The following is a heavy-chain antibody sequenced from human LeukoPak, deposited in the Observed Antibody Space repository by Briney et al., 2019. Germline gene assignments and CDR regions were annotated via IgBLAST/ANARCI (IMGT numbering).Heavy chain of an antibody. CDR1: GGSISSGGYY. Sequence: SQTLSLTCTVSGGSISSGGYYWSWIRQHPGKGLEWIGYIYYSGSTYYNPSLKSRVTISVDTSKNQFSPKLSSVTAADTAVYYCAGLAAAGTPHYWGQGTLVTVSS. D-gene: IGHD6-13*01. V-gene: IGHV4-31*03. CDR3: AGLAAAGTPHY. J-gene: IGHJ4*02. CDR2: IYYSGST.